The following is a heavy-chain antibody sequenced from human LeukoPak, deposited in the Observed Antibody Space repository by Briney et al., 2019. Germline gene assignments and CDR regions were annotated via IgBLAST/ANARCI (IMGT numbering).Heavy chain of an antibody. Sequence: PSETLSLTCTVSGGSISSYYWSWIRQPPGKGLEWIGYIYYSGSTNYNPSLKSRVTISVDTSKNQFSLKLSSVTAADTAMYYCARHSSGYDFWSGLGNPWGQGTLVTVSS. V-gene: IGHV4-59*01. J-gene: IGHJ5*02. CDR2: IYYSGST. D-gene: IGHD3-3*01. CDR1: GGSISSYY. CDR3: ARHSSGYDFWSGLGNP.